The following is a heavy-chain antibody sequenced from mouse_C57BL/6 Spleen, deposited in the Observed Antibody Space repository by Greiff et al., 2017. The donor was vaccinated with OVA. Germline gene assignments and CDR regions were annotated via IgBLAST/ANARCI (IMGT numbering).Heavy chain of an antibody. CDR3: ARQGKRDYYAMDY. V-gene: IGHV2-6-1*01. J-gene: IGHJ4*01. CDR1: GFSLTSYG. CDR2: IWSDGST. Sequence: QVQLQQSGPGLVAPSQSLSITCTVSGFSLTSYGVHWVRQPPGKGLEWLVVIWSDGSTTYNSALKSRLSISKDNSKSQVFLKMNSLQTDDTAMYYCARQGKRDYYAMDYWGQGTSVTVSS. D-gene: IGHD2-1*01.